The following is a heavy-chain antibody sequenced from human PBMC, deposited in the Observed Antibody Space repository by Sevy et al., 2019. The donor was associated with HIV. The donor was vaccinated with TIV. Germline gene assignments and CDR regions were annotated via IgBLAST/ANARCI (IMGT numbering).Heavy chain of an antibody. CDR1: GYTFTGYY. Sequence: ASVKVSCKASGYTFTGYYVHWLRQAPGQGLEWMGWINPKTGGTYFAKKFQDRVSMTTGTSITTAYMELRGLRFDDTAVYYCARMGDYFDSSGYYPLKYWGQGTLVTVSS. V-gene: IGHV1-2*02. J-gene: IGHJ4*02. CDR2: INPKTGGT. CDR3: ARMGDYFDSSGYYPLKY. D-gene: IGHD3-22*01.